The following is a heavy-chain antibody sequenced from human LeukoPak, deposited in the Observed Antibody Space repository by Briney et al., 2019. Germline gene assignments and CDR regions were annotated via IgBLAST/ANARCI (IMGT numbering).Heavy chain of an antibody. D-gene: IGHD3-22*01. J-gene: IGHJ4*02. Sequence: PGGSLRLSCAASGFTFSSYEMNWVRQAPGKGLEWVSYISSSGSTIYYADSVKGRFTISRDNAKNSLYLQMNSLRAEDTAVYYCASYKVVVAQADYWGQGTLVTVSS. V-gene: IGHV3-48*03. CDR3: ASYKVVVAQADY. CDR2: ISSSGSTI. CDR1: GFTFSSYE.